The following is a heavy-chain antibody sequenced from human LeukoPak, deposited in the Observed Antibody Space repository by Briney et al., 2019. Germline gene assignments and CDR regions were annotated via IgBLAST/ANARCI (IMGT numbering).Heavy chain of an antibody. Sequence: GGSLRLSCAASGFTFSSYEMNWDRQAPGKGLEWVSYISSSGSTIYYADSVKGRFTISRDNAKNSLYLQMNSLRAEDTAVYYCARDSLVRGVINDYWGQGTLVTVSS. CDR3: ARDSLVRGVINDY. D-gene: IGHD3-10*01. V-gene: IGHV3-48*03. CDR1: GFTFSSYE. J-gene: IGHJ4*02. CDR2: ISSSGSTI.